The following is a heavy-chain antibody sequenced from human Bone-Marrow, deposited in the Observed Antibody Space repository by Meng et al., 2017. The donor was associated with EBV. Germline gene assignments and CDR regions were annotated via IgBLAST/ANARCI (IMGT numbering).Heavy chain of an antibody. CDR3: AKDLSGRFDP. CDR2: IPSDASHNK. J-gene: IGHJ5*02. CDR1: GFIFSGYG. V-gene: IGHV3-30*18. Sequence: QEQLVESXXXXXQXXRXXSLSCAASGFIFSGYGFHWVRQAPGKGPEWVAIIPSDASHNKYYADSVKGRFTISRDNSKNTLYLQMNSLKIEDTAVYYCAKDLSGRFDPWGQGTLVTVSS. D-gene: IGHD1-14*01.